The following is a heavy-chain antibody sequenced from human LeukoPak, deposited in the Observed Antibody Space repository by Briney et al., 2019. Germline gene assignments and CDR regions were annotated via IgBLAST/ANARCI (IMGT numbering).Heavy chain of an antibody. CDR2: IYHSGST. V-gene: IGHV4-38-2*01. D-gene: IGHD2-2*01. CDR1: GYSISSGYY. J-gene: IGHJ6*03. Sequence: SETLSLTCAVSGYSISSGYYWGWIRQPPGKGLEWTGSIYHSGSTYYNPSLKSRVTISVDTSKNQFSLKLSSVTAADTVVYYCARRYCSSTSCRQYYYYYYYMDVWGKGTTVTVSS. CDR3: ARRYCSSTSCRQYYYYYYYMDV.